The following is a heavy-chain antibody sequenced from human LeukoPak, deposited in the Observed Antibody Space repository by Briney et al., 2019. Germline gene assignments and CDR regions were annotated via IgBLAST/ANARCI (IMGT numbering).Heavy chain of an antibody. J-gene: IGHJ3*02. CDR1: GGSSSGYY. D-gene: IGHD2/OR15-2a*01. CDR3: SISPVCNSTPCAEAFDI. Sequence: PSETLSLTCAVYGGSSSGYYWNWIRQPPGKGLEWIGEINHSGITNYNPSLKSRVTISVDTSKNQFSLRLTSVTAADTAVYYCSISPVCNSTPCAEAFDIWGQGTMVTVA. V-gene: IGHV4-34*01. CDR2: INHSGIT.